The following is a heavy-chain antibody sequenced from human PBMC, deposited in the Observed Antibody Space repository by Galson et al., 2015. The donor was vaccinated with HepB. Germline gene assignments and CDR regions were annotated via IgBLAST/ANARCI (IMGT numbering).Heavy chain of an antibody. J-gene: IGHJ1*01. CDR2: IKQDGSEK. D-gene: IGHD6-13*01. CDR3: ARGGSSSWYVEDEYFQH. V-gene: IGHV3-7*03. Sequence: SLRLSCAASGFTFSSYWMSWVRQAPGKGLEWVANIKQDGSEKYYVDSVKGRFTISRDNAKNSLYLQMNSLRAEDTAVYYCARGGSSSWYVEDEYFQHWGQGTLVTVSS. CDR1: GFTFSSYW.